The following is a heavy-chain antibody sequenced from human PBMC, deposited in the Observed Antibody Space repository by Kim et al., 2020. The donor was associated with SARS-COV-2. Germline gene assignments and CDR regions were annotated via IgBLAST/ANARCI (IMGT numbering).Heavy chain of an antibody. CDR2: IYYSGST. J-gene: IGHJ5*02. CDR3: ARDRSDGGLLLRGPREPPRENWFDP. Sequence: SETLSLTCTVSGGSISSYYWSWIRQPPGKGLEWIGYIYYSGSTNYNPSLKSRVTISVDTSKNQFSLKLSSVTAADTAVYYCARDRSDGGLLLRGPREPPRENWFDPWGQGTLVTVSS. V-gene: IGHV4-59*01. D-gene: IGHD3-22*01. CDR1: GGSISSYY.